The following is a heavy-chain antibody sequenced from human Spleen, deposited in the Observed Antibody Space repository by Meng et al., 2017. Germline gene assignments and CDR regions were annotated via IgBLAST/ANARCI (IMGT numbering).Heavy chain of an antibody. J-gene: IGHJ3*01. D-gene: IGHD3-16*01. CDR3: ARDYAGTSSNAFDF. Sequence: SETLSLTCTVSGGSVSSGSYYWSWIRQPAGKRLEWIGRIYSTGSANYNPSLKSRVTISLDTSNNQFSLKLSSVTAADTAVYYCARDYAGTSSNAFDFWGQGTMVTVSS. V-gene: IGHV4-61*02. CDR1: GGSVSSGSYY. CDR2: IYSTGSA.